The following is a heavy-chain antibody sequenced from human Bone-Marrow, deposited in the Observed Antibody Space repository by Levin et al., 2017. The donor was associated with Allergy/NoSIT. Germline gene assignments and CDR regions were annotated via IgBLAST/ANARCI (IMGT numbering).Heavy chain of an antibody. Sequence: PGESLKISCKGSGYRFSSYWISWVRQMPGKGLEWMGRIDPSDSYTKYSPSFQGHVTISDDKSISTAYLQWSSLKASDTAMYYCARHEYYSGWNYFDSWGQGTLVTVSS. J-gene: IGHJ4*02. D-gene: IGHD6-19*01. V-gene: IGHV5-10-1*01. CDR3: ARHEYYSGWNYFDS. CDR2: IDPSDSYT. CDR1: GYRFSSYW.